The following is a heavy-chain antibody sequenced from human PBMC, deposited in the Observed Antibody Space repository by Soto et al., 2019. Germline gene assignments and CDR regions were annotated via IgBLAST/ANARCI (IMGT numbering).Heavy chain of an antibody. CDR2: IYSGGST. D-gene: IGHD1-26*01. Sequence: GGSLRLSCAASGFTVSSIYMNWVRQAPGKGLEWVSVIYSGGSTYYADSVQGRFTISRDNSKNTLFFQMHSLRDEDTAVYFCAREHYFGLDYWGQGTLVTVSS. CDR1: GFTVSSIY. V-gene: IGHV3-66*01. CDR3: AREHYFGLDY. J-gene: IGHJ4*02.